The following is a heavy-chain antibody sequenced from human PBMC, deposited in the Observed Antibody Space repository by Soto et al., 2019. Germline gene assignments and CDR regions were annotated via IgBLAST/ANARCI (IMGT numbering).Heavy chain of an antibody. V-gene: IGHV3-7*04. D-gene: IGHD6-19*01. CDR2: IKQDGSEK. CDR1: GFTFSSYW. J-gene: IGHJ4*02. CDR3: ARVPISGWYVLDY. Sequence: GGSLRLSCAASGFTFSSYWMSWVRQAPGKGLEWVANIKQDGSEKHYVDSVKGRFTISRDNAKNSLYLQMNSLRAEDTAVYYCARVPISGWYVLDYWGQGTLVTVSS.